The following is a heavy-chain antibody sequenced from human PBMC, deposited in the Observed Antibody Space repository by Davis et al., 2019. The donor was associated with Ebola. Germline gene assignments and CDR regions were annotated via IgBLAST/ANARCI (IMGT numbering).Heavy chain of an antibody. D-gene: IGHD7-27*01. CDR3: ATQLGATYYYYGMDV. J-gene: IGHJ6*02. Sequence: GESLKISCAASGFTVSSNYMSWVRQAPGKGLEWVSVIYSGGRTSYADSVKGRFTISRDNSKNTLYLQMNSLRAEDTAVYYCATQLGATYYYYGMDVWGQGTTVTVSS. CDR2: IYSGGRT. CDR1: GFTVSSNY. V-gene: IGHV3-66*01.